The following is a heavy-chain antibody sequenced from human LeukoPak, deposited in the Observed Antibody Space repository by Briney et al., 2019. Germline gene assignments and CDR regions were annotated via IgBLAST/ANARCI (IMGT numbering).Heavy chain of an antibody. Sequence: PGGSLRLSCAASGFTFSSYSMNWVRQAPGKGLEWVSFISSSRSYIYYADSVKGRFTISRDNAKNSLYLQMNSLRAEDTAVYYCARGWGYGDYEPYNYYYYYMDVWGKGTTVTVSS. CDR1: GFTFSSYS. D-gene: IGHD4-17*01. V-gene: IGHV3-21*01. CDR3: ARGWGYGDYEPYNYYYYYMDV. J-gene: IGHJ6*03. CDR2: ISSSRSYI.